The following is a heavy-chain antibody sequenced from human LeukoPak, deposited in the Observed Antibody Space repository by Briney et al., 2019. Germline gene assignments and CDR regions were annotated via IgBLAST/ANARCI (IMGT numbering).Heavy chain of an antibody. CDR1: GYTFTSYG. Sequence: ASVKVSCKASGYTFTSYGISWVRQAPGQGLEWMGWISAYNGNTNYAQKLQGRVTMTIDTSTSTAYMELRSLRSDDTAVYYCAIGSGSYYGGYFQHWGQGTLVTVSS. D-gene: IGHD1-26*01. CDR3: AIGSGSYYGGYFQH. V-gene: IGHV1-18*01. CDR2: ISAYNGNT. J-gene: IGHJ1*01.